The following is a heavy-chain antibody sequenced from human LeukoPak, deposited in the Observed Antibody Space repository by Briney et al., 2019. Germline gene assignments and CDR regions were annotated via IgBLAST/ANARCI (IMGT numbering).Heavy chain of an antibody. D-gene: IGHD3-10*01. CDR3: AKDGEYGSGSYYFDY. J-gene: IGHJ4*02. CDR2: IRYDGSNK. V-gene: IGHV3-30*02. CDR1: GFTFSSYG. Sequence: GGSLRLSCAASGFTFSSYGMHWVRQAPGKGLEWVAFIRYDGSNKYYADSVKGRFTISRDNSKNTLYLQMNSLRAEDTAVYYCAKDGEYGSGSYYFDYWGQGTLVTVSS.